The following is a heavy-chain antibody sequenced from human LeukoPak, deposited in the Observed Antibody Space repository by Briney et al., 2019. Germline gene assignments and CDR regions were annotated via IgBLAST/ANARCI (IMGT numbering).Heavy chain of an antibody. V-gene: IGHV1-69*13. CDR3: ARSPVVPAAPRWFDP. CDR1: GYTFTSYG. CDR2: IIPIFGTA. Sequence: SVKVSCKASGYTFTSYGISWVRQAPGQGLGWMGGIIPIFGTANYAQKFQGRVTITADESTSTAYMELSSLRSEDTAVYYCARSPVVPAAPRWFDPWGQGTLVTVSS. D-gene: IGHD2-2*01. J-gene: IGHJ5*02.